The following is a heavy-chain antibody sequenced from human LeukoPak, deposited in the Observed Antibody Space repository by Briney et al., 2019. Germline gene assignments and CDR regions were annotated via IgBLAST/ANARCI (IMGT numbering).Heavy chain of an antibody. CDR1: GASLSPHY. D-gene: IGHD3-10*01. Sequence: SETLSLTCSVSGASLSPHYWSWVRQAPGKGLEWIGYIYFNGGTNYNPSLKSRVTISVDTSKNQFSLKLRSVTAADTAVYYCAREGLNMVRGVIPKEAWGWFDSWGQGTLVTVSS. J-gene: IGHJ5*01. CDR2: IYFNGGT. CDR3: AREGLNMVRGVIPKEAWGWFDS. V-gene: IGHV4-59*11.